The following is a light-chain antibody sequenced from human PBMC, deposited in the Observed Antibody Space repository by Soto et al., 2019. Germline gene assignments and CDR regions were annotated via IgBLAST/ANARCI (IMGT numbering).Light chain of an antibody. CDR3: SAYAGSPYLYV. CDR2: EVS. Sequence: LTQPPSASGSAVQSVTIACTGTSFDVGGYNYVSWYQQHPGKAPQVLMYEVSKRPSGVPDRFSGSKSGNTASLTVSGLQAEDEADYYCSAYAGSPYLYVFGSGTKVTVL. J-gene: IGLJ1*01. V-gene: IGLV2-8*01. CDR1: SFDVGGYNY.